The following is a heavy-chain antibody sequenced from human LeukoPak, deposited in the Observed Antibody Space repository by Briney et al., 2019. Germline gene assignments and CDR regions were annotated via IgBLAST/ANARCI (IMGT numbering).Heavy chain of an antibody. V-gene: IGHV7-4-1*02. CDR1: GYTFTSYA. Sequence: GASVKVSCKASGYTFTSYAMNWVRQTPGQGIEWMGWINTNTGNPTYAQGFTGRFVFSLDTSVSTSYLQISSLKAEDTAVYYCARGGCSGGGCYPNYWGQGTLLTVSS. CDR2: INTNTGNP. J-gene: IGHJ4*02. D-gene: IGHD2-15*01. CDR3: ARGGCSGGGCYPNY.